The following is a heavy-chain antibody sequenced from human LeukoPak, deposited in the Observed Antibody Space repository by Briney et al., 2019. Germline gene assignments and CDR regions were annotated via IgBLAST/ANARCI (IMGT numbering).Heavy chain of an antibody. D-gene: IGHD5-18*01. CDR3: ARESRGYSYGHDYFGY. J-gene: IGHJ4*02. V-gene: IGHV3-23*01. CDR2: ISGSGGST. Sequence: GGSLRLSCAASGFTFSSYAMSWVRQAPGKGLEWVSAISGSGGSTYYADSVKGRFTISRDNSKNTLYLQMNSLRAEDTAVYYCARESRGYSYGHDYFGYWGQGTLVTVSS. CDR1: GFTFSSYA.